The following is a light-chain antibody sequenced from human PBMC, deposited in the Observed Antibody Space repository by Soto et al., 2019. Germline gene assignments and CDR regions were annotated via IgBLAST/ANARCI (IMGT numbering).Light chain of an antibody. CDR3: AAWDDSLSGQV. Sequence: QSVLTQPPSASGTPGQRVTISCSGSSSNVGSNYVFWYQQFPGTAPKLLIYRNNQRPSGVPDRFSGSKSGTSASLAISGLRSEDEADYDCAAWDDSLSGQVFGAGTKVTVL. CDR1: SSNVGSNY. J-gene: IGLJ1*01. V-gene: IGLV1-47*01. CDR2: RNN.